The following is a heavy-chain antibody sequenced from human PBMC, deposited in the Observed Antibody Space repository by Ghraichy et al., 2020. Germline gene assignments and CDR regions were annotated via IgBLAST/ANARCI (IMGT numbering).Heavy chain of an antibody. J-gene: IGHJ4*02. V-gene: IGHV4-39*01. D-gene: IGHD3-10*01. CDR3: AGPSGYGTGSYYPLEH. CDR2: IYNTGTT. Sequence: SETLSLTCTVSGGSINIVSFYWGWVRQPPGKGLEGIGNIYNTGTTSYNPSLKSRVNISVDTSKNEFSLRLTSLTAADTAVYFCAGPSGYGTGSYYPLEHWGKGSLVTVTS. CDR1: GGSINIVSFY.